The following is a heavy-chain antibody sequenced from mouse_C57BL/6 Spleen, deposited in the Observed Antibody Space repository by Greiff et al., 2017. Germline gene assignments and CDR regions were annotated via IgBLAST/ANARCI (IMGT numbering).Heavy chain of an antibody. CDR2: FNPSTGGT. CDR1: GYSFTGYY. CDR3: AREWTTVVEGYFDV. J-gene: IGHJ1*03. D-gene: IGHD1-1*01. Sequence: VQLQQSGPELVKPGASVKISCKASGYSFTGYYMNWVKQSPEKSLEWIGEFNPSTGGTTYNQKFKAKATLTVDKSSSTAYMQLKSLTSEDSAVYFCAREWTTVVEGYFDVWGTGTTVTVSS. V-gene: IGHV1-42*01.